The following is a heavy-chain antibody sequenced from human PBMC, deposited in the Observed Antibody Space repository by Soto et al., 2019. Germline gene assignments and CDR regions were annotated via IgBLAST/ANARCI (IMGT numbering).Heavy chain of an antibody. CDR2: MNPDSGNT. D-gene: IGHD1-1*01. V-gene: IGHV1-8*01. CDR3: AKDKGVFNWATSYFDY. J-gene: IGHJ4*02. CDR1: GYTFTSYD. Sequence: ASVKVSCKASGYTFTSYDINWVRQATGQGLEWMGWMNPDSGNTGHAQKFQGRVTMTSNTSINTTYMELSSPRPEDTAVYYCAKDKGVFNWATSYFDYWGQGALVTVSS.